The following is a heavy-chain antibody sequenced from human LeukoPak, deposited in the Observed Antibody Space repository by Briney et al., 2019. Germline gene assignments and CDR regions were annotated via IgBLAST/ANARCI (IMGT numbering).Heavy chain of an antibody. CDR2: IYYSGST. J-gene: IGHJ4*02. Sequence: SETLSLTCTVSGGSISSYYWSWIRQPPGKGLEWIGYIYYSGSTNYNPSLKSRVTISVDTSKNQFSLKLSSVTAADTAVYYCARGRLPRYFDYWGQGTLVTVSS. D-gene: IGHD2-15*01. CDR1: GGSISSYY. V-gene: IGHV4-59*08. CDR3: ARGRLPRYFDY.